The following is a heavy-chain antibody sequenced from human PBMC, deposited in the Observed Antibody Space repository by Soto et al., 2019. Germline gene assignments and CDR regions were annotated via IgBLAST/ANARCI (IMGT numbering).Heavy chain of an antibody. Sequence: GGSLRLSCAASGFTFTNSGIAWVRQAPWKGLEWVANIKEDGIETYYVDSLRGRFAISRDNAKSSLFLQMTGLRADDTAVYFCASEGRQQVPRGLLGREGAKIWGGDPSRGIGNYYYGMDVSGQGTTLAVSS. CDR2: IKEDGIET. V-gene: IGHV3-7*03. J-gene: IGHJ6*02. CDR3: ASEGRQQVPRGLLGREGAKIWGGDPSRGIGNYYYGMDV. CDR1: GFTFTNSG. D-gene: IGHD2-21*02.